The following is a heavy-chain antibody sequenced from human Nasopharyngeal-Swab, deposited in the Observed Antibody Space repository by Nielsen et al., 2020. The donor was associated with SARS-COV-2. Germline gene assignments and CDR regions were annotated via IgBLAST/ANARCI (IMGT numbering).Heavy chain of an antibody. Sequence: WIRQPPGKGLEWVSYISSSGSTIYYADSVKGRFTISRDNAKNSLYLQMNSLRAEDTAVYYCARDYGILWRRVPSDIWGQGTMVTVSS. CDR3: ARDYGILWRRVPSDI. D-gene: IGHD2-21*01. V-gene: IGHV3-11*01. CDR2: ISSSGSTI. J-gene: IGHJ3*02.